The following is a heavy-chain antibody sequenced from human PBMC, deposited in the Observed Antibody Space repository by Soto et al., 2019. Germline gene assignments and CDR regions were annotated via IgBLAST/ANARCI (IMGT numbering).Heavy chain of an antibody. CDR3: ARDLWGYCGADCYPLDV. V-gene: IGHV4-30-2*01. D-gene: IGHD2-21*02. J-gene: IGHJ6*02. Sequence: SETLSLTCAVSGGSISSGGYSWSWIRQPPGKGLEWIGYIYHSGSTYYNPSLKSRVTISVDTSKNQFSLKLNSVTAADTSVYYCARDLWGYCGADCYPLDVWGQGTTVTVSS. CDR1: GGSISSGGYS. CDR2: IYHSGST.